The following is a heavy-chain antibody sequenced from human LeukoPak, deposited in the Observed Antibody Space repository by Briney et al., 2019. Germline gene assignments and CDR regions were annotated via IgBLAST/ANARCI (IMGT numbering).Heavy chain of an antibody. CDR2: INPNSGGT. CDR3: ARSGGNWNPFDY. D-gene: IGHD1-20*01. J-gene: IGHJ4*02. CDR1: GYTFTGYY. Sequence: ASVKVSCKASGYTFTGYYMHWVRQAPGQGLEWMGWINPNSGGTNYAQKFQGRVTMTRDTSISTAYMELSRLRSDDTAVYYRARSGGNWNPFDYWGQGTLVTVSS. V-gene: IGHV1-2*02.